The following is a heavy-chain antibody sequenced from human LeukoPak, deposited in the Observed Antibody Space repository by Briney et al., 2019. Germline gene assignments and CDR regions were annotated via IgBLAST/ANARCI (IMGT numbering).Heavy chain of an antibody. CDR1: GFTFSSYS. J-gene: IGHJ3*02. CDR2: INSGGINT. Sequence: GGSLRLSCAASGFTFSSYSMNWVRQAPGKGLVWVSRINSGGINTSYADSVKGRFTISRDNAKNSLYLQMNSLRAEDTAVYYCARPLGGDDAFDIWGQGTMVTVSS. D-gene: IGHD1-26*01. V-gene: IGHV3-74*01. CDR3: ARPLGGDDAFDI.